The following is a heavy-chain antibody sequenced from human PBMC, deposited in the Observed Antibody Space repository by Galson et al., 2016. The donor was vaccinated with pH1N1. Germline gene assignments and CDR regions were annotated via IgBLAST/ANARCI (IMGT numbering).Heavy chain of an antibody. V-gene: IGHV3-74*01. CDR2: INTDGSTT. CDR1: GFTFSRFW. D-gene: IGHD4-17*01. CDR3: ARFEYGDYVKYSDL. J-gene: IGHJ2*01. Sequence: SLRLSCAASGFTFSRFWMHWVRQAPGKGLVWVSHINTDGSTTDYADSVKGRFTISRDNAKNTLYLQMNSLRAEDTAMYYCARFEYGDYVKYSDLWGRGTLVTVSS.